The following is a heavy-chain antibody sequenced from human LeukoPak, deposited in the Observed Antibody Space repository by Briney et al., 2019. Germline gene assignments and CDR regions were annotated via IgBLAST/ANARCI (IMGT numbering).Heavy chain of an antibody. CDR3: ARERGYYDSSGYPDAFDI. CDR1: GFTFSSYG. V-gene: IGHV3-7*01. J-gene: IGHJ3*02. CDR2: IKQDGSEK. D-gene: IGHD3-22*01. Sequence: GRSLRLSCAASGFTFSSYGMHWVRQAPGKGLEWVANIKQDGSEKYYVDSVKGRFTISRDNAKNSLYLQMNSLRAEDTAVYYCARERGYYDSSGYPDAFDIWGQGTMVTVSS.